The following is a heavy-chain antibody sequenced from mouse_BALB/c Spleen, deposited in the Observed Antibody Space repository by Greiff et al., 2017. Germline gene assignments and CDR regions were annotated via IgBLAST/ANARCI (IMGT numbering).Heavy chain of an antibody. CDR1: GFTFSSYA. J-gene: IGHJ4*01. V-gene: IGHV5-9-4*01. Sequence: EVQLVESGGGLVKPGGSLKLSCAASGFTFSSYAMSWVRQSPEQRLEWVAEISSGGIYTYYPDTVTGRFTISRDNAKNTLYLEMSSLRSEDTAMYYCARDGYDGYYVYAMDYWGQGTSVTVSS. CDR2: ISSGGIYT. D-gene: IGHD2-3*01. CDR3: ARDGYDGYYVYAMDY.